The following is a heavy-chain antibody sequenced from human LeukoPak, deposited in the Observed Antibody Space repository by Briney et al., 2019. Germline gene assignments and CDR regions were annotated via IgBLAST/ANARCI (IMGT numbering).Heavy chain of an antibody. CDR1: ADSISSRY. J-gene: IGHJ4*02. V-gene: IGHV4-59*11. D-gene: IGHD3-22*01. Sequence: TSETLSLTCTVPADSISSRYCSWIRQPPGKGLEWIGYIHYSGTTNYNPSLKSRVTISVDTSKKQFSLKLKSVTAADTAVYYCANLHYVSSGSNFDYWGQGTLVTVSS. CDR2: IHYSGTT. CDR3: ANLHYVSSGSNFDY.